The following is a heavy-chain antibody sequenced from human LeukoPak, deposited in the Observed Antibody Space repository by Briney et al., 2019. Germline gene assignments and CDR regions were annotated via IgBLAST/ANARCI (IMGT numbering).Heavy chain of an antibody. CDR2: INHSGST. CDR1: GGSFSGYY. V-gene: IGHV4-34*01. J-gene: IGHJ5*02. D-gene: IGHD2-2*01. CDR3: ARGLRNAPIHWFDP. Sequence: PSETLSLTCAVYGGSFSGYYWSWIRQPPGKGLEWIGEINHSGSTNYNPSLKSRVTISVDTSKNQFSLKLSSVTAADTAVYYCARGLRNAPIHWFDPWGQGTLVTVSS.